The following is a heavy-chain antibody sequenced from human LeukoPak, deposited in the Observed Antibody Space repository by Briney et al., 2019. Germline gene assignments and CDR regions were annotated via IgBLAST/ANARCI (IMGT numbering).Heavy chain of an antibody. Sequence: SQTLSLTCAISGDSVSSNSAAWCWVRQSPSRGLEWLGRTYYRSKLYYDYAVSVKSRITISPDTSNNQFSLQLNSVTPEDTAVYYCARGATAYFDYWGQGTLVTVSS. D-gene: IGHD5-12*01. J-gene: IGHJ4*02. CDR1: GDSVSSNSAA. CDR2: TYYRSKLYY. CDR3: ARGATAYFDY. V-gene: IGHV6-1*01.